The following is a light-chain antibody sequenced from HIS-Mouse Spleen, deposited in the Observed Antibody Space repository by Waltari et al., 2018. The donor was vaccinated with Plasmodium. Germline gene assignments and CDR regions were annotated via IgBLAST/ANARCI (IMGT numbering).Light chain of an antibody. Sequence: AIRMTQSPSSFSASTGDRVTITCRASQCISSYLAWYQQKPGKAPKLLIYAASTLQSGVPSRFSGSGSGTDFTLTISCLQSEDFATYYCQQYYSDLLTFGGGTKVEIK. CDR1: QCISSY. CDR3: QQYYSDLLT. J-gene: IGKJ4*02. CDR2: AAS. V-gene: IGKV1-8*01.